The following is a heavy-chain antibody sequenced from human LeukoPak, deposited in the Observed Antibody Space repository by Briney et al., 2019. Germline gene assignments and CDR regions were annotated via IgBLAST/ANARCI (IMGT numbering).Heavy chain of an antibody. D-gene: IGHD3-16*01. CDR1: GLTFNNYA. Sequence: GGALRLSCAVSGLTFNNYAMSWVRQAPGKGLEWVAASSKSGDHTYYAASAKGRVTIYRDNSKNTQYLQMNSLIAEDTAGYYFGDPWGPDTSAFRWGRDGMDVWGQGTTVIVS. V-gene: IGHV3-23*01. CDR3: GDPWGPDTSAFRWGRDGMDV. CDR2: SSKSGDHT. J-gene: IGHJ6*02.